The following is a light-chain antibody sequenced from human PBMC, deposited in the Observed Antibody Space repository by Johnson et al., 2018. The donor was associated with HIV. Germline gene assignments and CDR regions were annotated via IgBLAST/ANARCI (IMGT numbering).Light chain of an antibody. Sequence: QSLLTQPPSVSAAPGQKVTISCSGSSSNIGNNYVSWYQQLPGTAPKLLIYENNKRPSGIPDRFSGSKSGTSATLGITGLQTGDEADYYCGTWDSSLSAYVFATGTKVTVL. V-gene: IGLV1-51*02. CDR3: GTWDSSLSAYV. J-gene: IGLJ1*01. CDR2: ENN. CDR1: SSNIGNNY.